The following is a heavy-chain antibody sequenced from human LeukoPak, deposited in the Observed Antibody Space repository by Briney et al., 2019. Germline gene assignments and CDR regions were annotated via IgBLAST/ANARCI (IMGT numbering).Heavy chain of an antibody. CDR2: ISSSSSYI. CDR3: ARDTGREWDFDY. V-gene: IGHV3-21*01. D-gene: IGHD2-8*01. J-gene: IGHJ4*02. Sequence: GGSLRLSCAASGFTFSSYSMNWVRQAPGKGLEWVSSISSSSSYIYYADSVKGRFTISRDNAKNSLYLQMNSLRAEDTAVYYCARDTGREWDFDYWGQGTLVTVSS. CDR1: GFTFSSYS.